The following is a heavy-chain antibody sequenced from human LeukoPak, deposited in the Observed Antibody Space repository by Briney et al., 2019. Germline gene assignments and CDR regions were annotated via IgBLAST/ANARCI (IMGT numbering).Heavy chain of an antibody. Sequence: GGSLRLSCAASGFTFSNDDMHWVRQATGKSLEWVSGIGFGGDTYYSGSVKGRFTISRENAKNSLYLQMNSLRVGDTAVYYCAGALRGNWFGPWGQGTLVTVSS. CDR3: AGALRGNWFGP. CDR1: GFTFSNDD. D-gene: IGHD3-16*01. CDR2: IGFGGDT. J-gene: IGHJ5*02. V-gene: IGHV3-13*01.